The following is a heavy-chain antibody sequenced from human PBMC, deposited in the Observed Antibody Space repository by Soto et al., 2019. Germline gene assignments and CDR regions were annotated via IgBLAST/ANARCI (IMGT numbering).Heavy chain of an antibody. CDR3: ARGRYSSSWYKHYYYYGMDA. CDR1: GYTFTSYD. CDR2: MNPNSGNT. V-gene: IGHV1-8*01. J-gene: IGHJ6*02. Sequence: ASVKVSCKASGYTFTSYDINWVRQATGQGLEWMGWMNPNSGNTGYAQKFQGRVTMTRNTSISTAYMELSSLRSEDTAVYYCARGRYSSSWYKHYYYYGMDAWGQGTTVTVSS. D-gene: IGHD6-13*01.